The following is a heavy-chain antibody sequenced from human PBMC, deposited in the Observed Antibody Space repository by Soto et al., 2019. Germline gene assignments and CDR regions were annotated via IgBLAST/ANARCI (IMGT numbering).Heavy chain of an antibody. D-gene: IGHD3-22*01. Sequence: GGSLRLSCAASGFTVNSVAMHWVRQAPGKGLEWVSLISTGGSTHYADSVKGRFAISRDNSKNTVYLRMNSLGAEDTAVYYCVRGGSGYNSWGQGTLVTVSS. V-gene: IGHV3-53*01. J-gene: IGHJ4*02. CDR1: GFTVNSVA. CDR3: VRGGSGYNS. CDR2: ISTGGST.